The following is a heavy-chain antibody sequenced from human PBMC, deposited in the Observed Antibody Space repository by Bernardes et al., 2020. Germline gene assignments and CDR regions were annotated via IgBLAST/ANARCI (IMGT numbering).Heavy chain of an antibody. D-gene: IGHD3-22*01. CDR3: GRGSYSSGSYFALYY. CDR2: ISSSSSSI. Sequence: GGSLRLSCAASGFTFSNFAMNWVRQAPGKGLEWISYISSSSSSINYADSVKGRFTIYRDNAKNSLYLQMNSLRDEDTAVYYCGRGSYSSGSYFALYYWGQRTLPTVSS. V-gene: IGHV3-48*02. CDR1: GFTFSNFA. J-gene: IGHJ4*02.